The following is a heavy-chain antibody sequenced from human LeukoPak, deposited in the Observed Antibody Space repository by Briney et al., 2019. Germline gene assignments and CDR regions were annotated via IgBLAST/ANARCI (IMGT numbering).Heavy chain of an antibody. CDR1: GGSISSSSYY. D-gene: IGHD1-26*01. J-gene: IGHJ5*02. V-gene: IGHV4-39*01. Sequence: SETLSLTCTVSGGSISSSSYYWGWIRQPPGKGLEWIGSIYYSGSTYYNPSLKSRVTISVDTSKNQFSLKLGSATAADTAVYYCARRGGSYVRWFDPWGQGTLVTVSS. CDR3: ARRGGSYVRWFDP. CDR2: IYYSGST.